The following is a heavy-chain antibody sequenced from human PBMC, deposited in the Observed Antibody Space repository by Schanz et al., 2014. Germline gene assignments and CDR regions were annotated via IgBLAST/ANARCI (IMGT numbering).Heavy chain of an antibody. Sequence: QVQLVQSGAEVKKPGASVKVSCKASGYTFTSYGINWVRQAPGQGLEWMGRIIPILGIANYAQRFQGRVTITADKSSDTAYMELSSLRSEDTAVYYCAREVGLYDRGWFDPWGQGTLVTVS. V-gene: IGHV1-69*09. CDR1: GYTFTSYG. CDR3: AREVGLYDRGWFDP. D-gene: IGHD3-22*01. CDR2: IIPILGIA. J-gene: IGHJ5*02.